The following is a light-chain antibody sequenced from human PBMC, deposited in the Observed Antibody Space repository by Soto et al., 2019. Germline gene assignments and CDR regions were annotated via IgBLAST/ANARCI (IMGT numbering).Light chain of an antibody. J-gene: IGKJ1*01. Sequence: DSQMTQSPSSLSSSVGDRVTITCRASQSISTWLAWFQQKPGKAPKLLISRASSLKGGAPSRFSGSGSGTEFTLTISSLQPDDFATYYCQQYDSYPWTFGQGTKVDIK. V-gene: IGKV1-5*03. CDR1: QSISTW. CDR2: RAS. CDR3: QQYDSYPWT.